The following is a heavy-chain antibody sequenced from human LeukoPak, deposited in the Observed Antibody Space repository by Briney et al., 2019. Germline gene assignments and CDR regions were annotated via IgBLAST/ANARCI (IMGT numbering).Heavy chain of an antibody. CDR2: ISGSGGST. CDR1: GFTFSSYA. Sequence: GGSLRLSCAASGFTFSSYAMSWVRQAPGKGLEWVSAISGSGGSTYYADSVKGRFTISRDNSKNTLYLQMNSLRAEDTAVYYYAKGTYYGDLFDYWGQGTLVTVSS. V-gene: IGHV3-23*01. J-gene: IGHJ4*02. CDR3: AKGTYYGDLFDY. D-gene: IGHD4-17*01.